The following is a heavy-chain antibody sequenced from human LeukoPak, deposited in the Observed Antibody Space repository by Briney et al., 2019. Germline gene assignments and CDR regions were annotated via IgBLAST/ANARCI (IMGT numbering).Heavy chain of an antibody. CDR2: IKQDGSEK. D-gene: IGHD6-19*01. CDR1: GFTFSSYW. Sequence: PGGSLRLSCAASGFTFSSYWMSWVRQAPGKGLEWVANIKQDGSEKHYVDSVKGRFTISRDNAKNSLYLQMSSLRDEDTAVYYCGYSSGWIFDYWGQGTQVTVSS. V-gene: IGHV3-7*01. CDR3: GYSSGWIFDY. J-gene: IGHJ4*02.